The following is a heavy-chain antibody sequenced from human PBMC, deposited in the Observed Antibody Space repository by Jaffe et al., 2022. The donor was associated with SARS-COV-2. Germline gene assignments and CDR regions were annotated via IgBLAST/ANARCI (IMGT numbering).Heavy chain of an antibody. J-gene: IGHJ5*02. CDR1: GFSLITSGVG. Sequence: QITLKESGPSLVKPTQTLTLTCSFSGFSLITSGVGVGWVRQPPGKALEWLAFIFWNDEKYYSPPLENRLTITKDTSKNHVVLTMANMDPVDTATYYCVHRFLRGTSWLDPWGQGTLVTVSS. V-gene: IGHV2-5*01. CDR2: IFWNDEK. CDR3: VHRFLRGTSWLDP. D-gene: IGHD3-10*01.